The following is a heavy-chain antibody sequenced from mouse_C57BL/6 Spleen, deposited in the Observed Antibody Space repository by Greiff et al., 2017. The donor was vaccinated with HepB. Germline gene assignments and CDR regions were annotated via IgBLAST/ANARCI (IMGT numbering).Heavy chain of an antibody. CDR2: INPNNGGT. V-gene: IGHV1-26*01. J-gene: IGHJ4*01. CDR1: GYTFTDYY. CDR3: ARRSGRYAMDY. Sequence: EVQLQQSGPELVKPGASVKISCKASGYTFTDYYMNWVKQSHGKSLEWIGDINPNNGGTSYNQKFKGKATLTVDKSSSTAYMELRSLTSEDSAVYYCARRSGRYAMDYWGQGTSVTVSS.